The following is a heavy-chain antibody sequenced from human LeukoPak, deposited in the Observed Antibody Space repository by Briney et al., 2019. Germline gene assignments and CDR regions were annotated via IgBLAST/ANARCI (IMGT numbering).Heavy chain of an antibody. J-gene: IGHJ4*02. Sequence: PGGSLRLSCAASGFTFSNYAMNWVRQAPGKGLEGLSYISSSSSTIYYADSVKGRFTISRDNAKNSLYLQMSGLRAEDTAVYYCARDNWGSGTSYFDYWGQGTLVTVSS. CDR3: ARDNWGSGTSYFDY. D-gene: IGHD7-27*01. CDR1: GFTFSNYA. V-gene: IGHV3-48*01. CDR2: ISSSSSTI.